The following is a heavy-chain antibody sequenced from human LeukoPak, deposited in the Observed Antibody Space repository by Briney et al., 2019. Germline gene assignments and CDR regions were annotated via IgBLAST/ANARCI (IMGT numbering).Heavy chain of an antibody. CDR1: GFTFSSYG. CDR2: ISHDGSNK. Sequence: GGSLRLSCAASGFTFSSYGMHWVRQAPGKGLEWVAVISHDGSNKYYADSVKGRFTISRDNSKNTLYLQMNSLRAEDTAVYYCAKPLVPYDILTGFPDYWGQGTLVTVSS. D-gene: IGHD3-9*01. V-gene: IGHV3-30*18. J-gene: IGHJ4*02. CDR3: AKPLVPYDILTGFPDY.